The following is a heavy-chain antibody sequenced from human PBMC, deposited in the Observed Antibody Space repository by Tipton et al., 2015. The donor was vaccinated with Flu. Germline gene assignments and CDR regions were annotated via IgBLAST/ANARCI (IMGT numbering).Heavy chain of an antibody. J-gene: IGHJ3*01. D-gene: IGHD2/OR15-2a*01. Sequence: SLRLSCAASGFMFSGYGMHWVRQAPGKGLEWVAFIRHDESDKYYADSVKGRFTISRDSAKRSVYLQMNSLRVEDTAVYYCARDPFLGTGDAFDVWGRGTMVTVSS. CDR3: ARDPFLGTGDAFDV. CDR1: GFMFSGYG. CDR2: IRHDESDK. V-gene: IGHV3-30*02.